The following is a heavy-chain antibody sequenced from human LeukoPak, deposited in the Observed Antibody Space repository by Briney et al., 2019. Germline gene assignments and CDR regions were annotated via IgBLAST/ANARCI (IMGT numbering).Heavy chain of an antibody. CDR2: INHSGST. Sequence: SETLSLTCAVYGGSFSGYYWSWIRQPPGKGLEWIGEINHSGSTNYNPSLKSRVTISVDTSKNQFSLKLSSVTAADTAVYYCARDIAAAGTEWGQGTLVTVSS. CDR3: ARDIAAAGTE. CDR1: GGSFSGYY. V-gene: IGHV4-34*01. D-gene: IGHD6-13*01. J-gene: IGHJ4*02.